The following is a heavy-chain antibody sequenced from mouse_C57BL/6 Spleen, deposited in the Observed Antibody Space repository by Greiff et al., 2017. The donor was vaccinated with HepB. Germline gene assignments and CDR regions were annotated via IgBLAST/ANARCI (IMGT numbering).Heavy chain of an antibody. J-gene: IGHJ2*01. V-gene: IGHV5-9-1*02. CDR3: TRDRGNYFDY. CDR1: GFTFSSYA. D-gene: IGHD2-14*01. CDR2: ISSGGDYI. Sequence: EVQGVESGEGLVKPGGSLKLSCAASGFTFSSYAMSWVRQTPEKRLAWVAYISSGGDYIYYADTVKGRFTISRDNARNTLYLQMSSLKSEDTAMYYCTRDRGNYFDYWGQGTTLTVSS.